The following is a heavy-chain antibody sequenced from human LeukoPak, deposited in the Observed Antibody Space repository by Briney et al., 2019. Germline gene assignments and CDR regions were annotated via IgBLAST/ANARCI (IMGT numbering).Heavy chain of an antibody. V-gene: IGHV4-61*05. CDR1: GGSISSSSYY. D-gene: IGHD3-16*01. CDR2: IYYSGST. CDR3: ARVFVLGAFDI. J-gene: IGHJ3*02. Sequence: PSETLSLTCTVSGGSISSSSYYWGWIRQPPGKGLEWIGYIYYSGSTNYNPSLKSRVTISVDTSKNQFSLKLSSVTAADTAVYYCARVFVLGAFDIWGQGTMVTVSS.